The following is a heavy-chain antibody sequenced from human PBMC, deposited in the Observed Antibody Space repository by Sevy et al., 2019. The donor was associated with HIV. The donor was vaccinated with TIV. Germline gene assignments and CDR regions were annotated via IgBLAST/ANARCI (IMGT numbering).Heavy chain of an antibody. V-gene: IGHV3-7*01. D-gene: IGHD3-10*01. CDR2: MRQDGGER. J-gene: IGHJ4*02. Sequence: GESLKISCAASGFTFSSYWMTWVRQAPGKGLEWVANMRQDGGERYYVDSVKGRFTISRDNAKNSLYLQMNSLRAEDTAVYYCARGIYGSGSRLGLGYWGQGTLVTVS. CDR3: ARGIYGSGSRLGLGY. CDR1: GFTFSSYW.